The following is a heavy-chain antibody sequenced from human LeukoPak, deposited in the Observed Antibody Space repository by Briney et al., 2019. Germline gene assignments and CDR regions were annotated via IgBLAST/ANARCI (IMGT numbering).Heavy chain of an antibody. D-gene: IGHD3-16*01. CDR2: IDRSSNNI. CDR1: GFIFTDYS. V-gene: IGHV3-48*01. J-gene: IGHJ2*01. Sequence: PGGSLRLSCAASGFIFTDYSMNWVRQAPGKGLEWVSYIDRSSNNIYYPDSVKGRFTISRDNAKNSLYLQVNSLRAEDTAVYSCARVGGGSSYWYFDLWGRGTLVTVSS. CDR3: ARVGGGSSYWYFDL.